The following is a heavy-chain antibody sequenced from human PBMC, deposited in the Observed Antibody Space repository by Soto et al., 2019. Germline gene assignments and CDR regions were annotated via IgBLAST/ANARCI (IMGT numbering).Heavy chain of an antibody. J-gene: IGHJ4*02. CDR3: ARAVAVAADFDY. V-gene: IGHV1-3*01. Sequence: GASVKGSCTASGDALTCYAMHLGRQAPGQRLEWMGWINAGNGNTKYSQKFQGRVTITRDTSASTAYMELSSLRSEDTAVYYCARAVAVAADFDYWGQGTLVTVSS. D-gene: IGHD6-19*01. CDR1: GDALTCYA. CDR2: INAGNGNT.